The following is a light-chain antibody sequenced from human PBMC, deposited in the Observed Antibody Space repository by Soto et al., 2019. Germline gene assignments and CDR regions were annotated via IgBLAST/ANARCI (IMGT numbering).Light chain of an antibody. CDR2: GAF. CDR1: QSVTIAY. V-gene: IGKV3-20*01. J-gene: IGKJ2*01. Sequence: EVVLTQSPGTLSLSPGERATLSCRAGQSVTIAYMAWYQQKPGQAPRLLIYGAFNRATGIPDRFSGNGFGTDFTLTISRLEPEDFAVYYCQHFRNSSYTFGQGTKVEI. CDR3: QHFRNSSYT.